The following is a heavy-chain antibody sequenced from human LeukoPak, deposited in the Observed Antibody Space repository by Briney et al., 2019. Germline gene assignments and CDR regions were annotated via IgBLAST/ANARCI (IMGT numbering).Heavy chain of an antibody. J-gene: IGHJ4*02. Sequence: SETLSLTCAVYGGSFSGYYWSWIRQPPGKGLEWIGEINHSGSTNYNPSLKSRVTISVDTSKNQFSLKLSSVTAADTAVYYCASFYDSSGYYYPLGYWGQGTLSPSPQ. V-gene: IGHV4-34*01. CDR2: INHSGST. CDR1: GGSFSGYY. D-gene: IGHD3-22*01. CDR3: ASFYDSSGYYYPLGY.